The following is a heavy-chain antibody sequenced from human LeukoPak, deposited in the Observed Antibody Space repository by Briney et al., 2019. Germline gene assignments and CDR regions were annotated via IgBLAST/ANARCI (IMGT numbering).Heavy chain of an antibody. CDR2: INPSGGST. J-gene: IGHJ6*02. Sequence: ASVKVSCKASGYTFTSYYMHWVRQAPGQGLEWMGLINPSGGSTSYAQKFQGRVTMTRDTSTSTVYMELSSLRSEDTAVYYCARDGITMEDYYYYGMDVWGQGTTVTISS. D-gene: IGHD3-10*01. V-gene: IGHV1-46*01. CDR3: ARDGITMEDYYYYGMDV. CDR1: GYTFTSYY.